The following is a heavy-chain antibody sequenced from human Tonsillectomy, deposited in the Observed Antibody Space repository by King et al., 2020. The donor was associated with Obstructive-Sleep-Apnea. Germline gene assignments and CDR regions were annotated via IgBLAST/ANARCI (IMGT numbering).Heavy chain of an antibody. J-gene: IGHJ4*02. CDR2: IYYSGST. V-gene: IGHV4-30-4*01. CDR3: ATRRRGTVRGAAFDD. Sequence: VQLQESGPGLVKPSQTLSLTCTVSGGSISSGDYYWSWIRRPPGKGLEWIGYIYYSGSTYYNPSLKSRVTISTDTSKNQFSLKLTSVTAADTAVYYCATRRRGTVRGAAFDDWGQGTLVTVSS. D-gene: IGHD3-10*01. CDR1: GGSISSGDYY.